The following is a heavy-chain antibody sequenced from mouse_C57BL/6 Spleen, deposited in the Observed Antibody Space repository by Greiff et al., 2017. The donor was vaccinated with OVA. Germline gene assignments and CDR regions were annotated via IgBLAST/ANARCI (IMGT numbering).Heavy chain of an antibody. Sequence: EVQLVESGPGMVKPSQSLSLTCTVTGYSITSGYDWHWIRHFPGNKLEWMGYISYSGSTNYNPSPKSRISITHDTSKTHFFLKLNSVTTEDTATYYCARVISNTYWYFDVWGTGTTVTVSS. J-gene: IGHJ1*03. CDR2: ISYSGST. V-gene: IGHV3-1*01. CDR3: ARVISNTYWYFDV. D-gene: IGHD2-5*01. CDR1: GYSITSGYD.